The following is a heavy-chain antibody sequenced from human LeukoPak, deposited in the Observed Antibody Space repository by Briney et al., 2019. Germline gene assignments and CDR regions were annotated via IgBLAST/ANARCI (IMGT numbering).Heavy chain of an antibody. D-gene: IGHD2-2*01. V-gene: IGHV1-18*01. J-gene: IGHJ4*02. CDR1: GYTFTSYG. CDR2: ISAYNGNT. Sequence: GASVKVSCKASGYTFTSYGISWVRRAPGQGLEWMGWISAYNGNTNYAQKLQGRVTMTTDTSTSTAYMELRSLRSDDTAVYYCARDCSSTSCSSGAGYLYDFWSGFDYWGQGTLVTVSS. CDR3: ARDCSSTSCSSGAGYLYDFWSGFDY.